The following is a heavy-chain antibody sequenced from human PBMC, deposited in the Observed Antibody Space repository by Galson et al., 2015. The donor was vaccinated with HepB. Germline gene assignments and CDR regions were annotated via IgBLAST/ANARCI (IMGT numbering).Heavy chain of an antibody. CDR1: GSTFSDYL. J-gene: IGHJ3*02. Sequence: SVKVSCKASGSTFSDYLIHWVRQAPGQGLEWLGWINPNNGGTNYAQKFQGRVTMTRDTSISTAYMELSRLISDDTAIYFCARARAWGSDSLDVSDIWGQGTMVTVSS. V-gene: IGHV1-2*02. D-gene: IGHD7-27*01. CDR3: ARARAWGSDSLDVSDI. CDR2: INPNNGGT.